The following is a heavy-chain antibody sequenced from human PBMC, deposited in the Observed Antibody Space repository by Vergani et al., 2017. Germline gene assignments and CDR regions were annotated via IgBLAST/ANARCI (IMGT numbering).Heavy chain of an antibody. V-gene: IGHV4-31*03. CDR2: IYYSGST. J-gene: IGHJ4*02. Sequence: QVQLQESGPGLVKPSQTLSLTCTVSGGSLSSGGYYWSWLRQHPGKGLEWIGYIYYSGSTYYNPSLKSRVTISVDTSKNQFSLKLSSVTAADTAVYYCARGTYDYDSRGVVFDYWGQGTLVTVSS. CDR3: ARGTYDYDSRGVVFDY. D-gene: IGHD3-22*01. CDR1: GGSLSSGGYY.